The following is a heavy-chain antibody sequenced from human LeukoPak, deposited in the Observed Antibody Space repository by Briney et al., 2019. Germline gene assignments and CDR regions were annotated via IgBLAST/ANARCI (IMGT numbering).Heavy chain of an antibody. J-gene: IGHJ4*02. CDR1: GDSVSSNSAA. CDR3: ARGPRVGYSGGWYLYDY. Sequence: SRTLSLTCAISGDSVSSNSAAWNWIRQSPSRGLEWLGRTYYRSKWYNDYAVSVKSRITINPDTSKNQFSLQLNSVTPEDTAVYYCARGPRVGYSGGWYLYDYWGQGTLVTVSS. D-gene: IGHD6-19*01. V-gene: IGHV6-1*01. CDR2: TYYRSKWYN.